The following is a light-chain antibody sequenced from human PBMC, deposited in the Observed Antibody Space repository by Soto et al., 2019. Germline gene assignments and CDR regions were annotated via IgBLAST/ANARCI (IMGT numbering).Light chain of an antibody. CDR2: SNN. V-gene: IGLV1-44*01. Sequence: QPVLTQPPSASGTPGQRVTISCSGSSSSIGSNTVNWYQQFPGTAPKLLIYSNNQRPSGVPDRFSGSKSGTSASLAISGLQSEDEANYYCVAWDDSLNGVVFGGGTQLTVL. CDR1: SSSIGSNT. J-gene: IGLJ7*01. CDR3: VAWDDSLNGVV.